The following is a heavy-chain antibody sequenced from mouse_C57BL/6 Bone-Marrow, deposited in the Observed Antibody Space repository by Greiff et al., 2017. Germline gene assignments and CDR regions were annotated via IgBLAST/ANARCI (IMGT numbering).Heavy chain of an antibody. CDR1: GYTFTDHT. J-gene: IGHJ2*01. Sequence: QVQLQQSDAELVKPGASVKISCKVSGYTFTDHTIHWMKQRPEQGLEWIGYIYPRDGSTKYNEKFKGKATLTADKSSSTAYMQLNILTSEDSAVYFCARLGYYYDLVSPYYFDYWGQGTTLTVSS. CDR2: IYPRDGST. D-gene: IGHD2-4*01. CDR3: ARLGYYYDLVSPYYFDY. V-gene: IGHV1-78*01.